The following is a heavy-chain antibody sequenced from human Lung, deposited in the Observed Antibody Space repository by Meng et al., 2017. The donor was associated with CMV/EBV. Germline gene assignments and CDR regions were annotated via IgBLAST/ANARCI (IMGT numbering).Heavy chain of an antibody. CDR3: ARDLGYSSSWYFQSYFAC. D-gene: IGHD6-13*01. V-gene: IGHV1-46*01. J-gene: IGHJ4*02. Sequence: ASVXVSCKASGYTLTNYYIHWVRQAPGQGLEWMGIINPSDNTTIYAQKFQGRVTMTRDTSTSTVYMGPSSLRSDDTALYYCARDLGYSSSWYFQSYFACLGQGXLVTVSS. CDR2: INPSDNTT. CDR1: GYTLTNYY.